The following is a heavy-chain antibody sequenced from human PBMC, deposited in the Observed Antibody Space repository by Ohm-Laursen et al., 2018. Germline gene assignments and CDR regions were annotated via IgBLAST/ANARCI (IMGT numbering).Heavy chain of an antibody. Sequence: SLRLSCAASGVTFSTYVMHWVRQAPGKGLEWVTLISYDGSNEYYADSVKGRFTISRDNSKNTLYLQMNSLRAEDTAVYYCAKDYGQAVATIGNWGQGTLVTVSS. J-gene: IGHJ4*02. CDR2: ISYDGSNE. V-gene: IGHV3-30*18. CDR1: GVTFSTYV. CDR3: AKDYGQAVATIGN. D-gene: IGHD5-24*01.